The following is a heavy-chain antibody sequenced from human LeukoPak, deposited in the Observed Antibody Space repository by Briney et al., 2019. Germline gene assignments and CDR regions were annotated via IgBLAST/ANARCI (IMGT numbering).Heavy chain of an antibody. Sequence: GGSLRLSCAASGFTFSSYAMSWVRQAPGKGLEWVSAISGSGGSTYYADSVRGRFTLSRDDSRNTVYLQLNNLRVEDTAIYYCAKANWVSNADAVWWGQGTQVTVSS. V-gene: IGHV3-23*01. J-gene: IGHJ4*02. D-gene: IGHD1-1*01. CDR1: GFTFSSYA. CDR2: ISGSGGST. CDR3: AKANWVSNADAVW.